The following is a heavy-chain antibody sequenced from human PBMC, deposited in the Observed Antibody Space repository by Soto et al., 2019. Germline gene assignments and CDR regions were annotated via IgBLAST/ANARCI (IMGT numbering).Heavy chain of an antibody. J-gene: IGHJ5*02. V-gene: IGHV5-51*01. Sequence: PGESLKISCKGSGYSFTSYWIGWVRQMPGKGLEWMGIIYPGDSDTRYSPSFQGQVTISADKSISTAYLQWSSLKASDTAMYYCARLTSDHCSSTSCYDTWFDPWGQGTLVTVSS. CDR1: GYSFTSYW. D-gene: IGHD2-2*01. CDR3: ARLTSDHCSSTSCYDTWFDP. CDR2: IYPGDSDT.